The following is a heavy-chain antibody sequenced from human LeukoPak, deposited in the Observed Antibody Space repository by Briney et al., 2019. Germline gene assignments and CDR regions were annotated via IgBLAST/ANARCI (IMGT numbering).Heavy chain of an antibody. CDR3: ARDFRYSGSYYQPKKPVGAFDI. V-gene: IGHV3-30-3*01. Sequence: GGSLRLSCAASGFTFSSYAMHLVRQAPGKGLEWVGVISYDGSNKYYADSAKGRFTISRDNSKNTLYLQMNSLRAEDTAVYYCARDFRYSGSYYQPKKPVGAFDIWGQGTMVTVSS. CDR1: GFTFSSYA. D-gene: IGHD1-26*01. CDR2: ISYDGSNK. J-gene: IGHJ3*02.